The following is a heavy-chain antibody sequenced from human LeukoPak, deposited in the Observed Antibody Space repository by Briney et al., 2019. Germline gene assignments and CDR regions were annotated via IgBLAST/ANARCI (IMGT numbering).Heavy chain of an antibody. V-gene: IGHV4-59*01. CDR3: AMYNWNYEVDY. CDR2: IYYSGST. CDR1: GGSISSYY. Sequence: SETLSLTCTVSGGSISSYYWSWIRQPPGKGLEWIGYIYYSGSTDYNPSLKSRVTISVYTSKNQFSLKLSSVTAADTAVYYCAMYNWNYEVDYWGQGTLVTVSS. J-gene: IGHJ4*02. D-gene: IGHD1-7*01.